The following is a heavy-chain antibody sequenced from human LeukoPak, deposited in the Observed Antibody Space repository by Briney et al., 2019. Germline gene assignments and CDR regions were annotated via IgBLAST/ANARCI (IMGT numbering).Heavy chain of an antibody. CDR1: GCNFDNYG. V-gene: IGHV1-18*01. CDR2: ISAYNGNT. Sequence: GASVKVSCKTSGCNFDNYGVSWVRQAPGQGLEWMGWISAYNGNTNYAQKLQGRVTMTTDTSTSTAYMELRSLRSDDTAVYYCARVGIVGATRGYFDYWGQGTLVTVSS. D-gene: IGHD1-26*01. J-gene: IGHJ4*02. CDR3: ARVGIVGATRGYFDY.